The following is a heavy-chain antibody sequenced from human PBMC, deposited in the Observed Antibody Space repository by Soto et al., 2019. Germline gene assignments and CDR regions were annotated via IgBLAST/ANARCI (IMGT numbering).Heavy chain of an antibody. D-gene: IGHD3-10*01. V-gene: IGHV4-39*01. J-gene: IGHJ4*02. CDR3: ARQGNNYYGSVGY. Sequence: QLQLQESGPGLVKPSETLSLTCTVSGGSISSSSYYWGWIRQPPGKGLEWIGSIYYSGSTYYNPSLKSRVTISVDTSKNQFSLKLSSVTAADTAVYYCARQGNNYYGSVGYWGQGTLVTVSS. CDR1: GGSISSSSYY. CDR2: IYYSGST.